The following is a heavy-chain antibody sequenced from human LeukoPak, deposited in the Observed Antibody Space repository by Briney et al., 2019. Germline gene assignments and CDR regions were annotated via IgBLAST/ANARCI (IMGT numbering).Heavy chain of an antibody. CDR2: TNYSGST. CDR1: GGTTSSYY. J-gene: IGHJ4*02. CDR3: AHSGPTAYFDY. D-gene: IGHD2-15*01. V-gene: IGHV4-59*01. Sequence: KTSENLSLNCTVSGGTTSSYYWNRIRPPPGHGLEWIGYTNYSGSTNYNPSLKSPVTISVDTSKNQFSLKLSSVTAADTAVYYCAHSGPTAYFDYWGQGTLVTVSS.